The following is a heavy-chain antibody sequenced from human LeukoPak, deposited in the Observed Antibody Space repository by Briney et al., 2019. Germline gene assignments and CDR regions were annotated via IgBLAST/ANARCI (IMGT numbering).Heavy chain of an antibody. CDR3: ARVTRGYYYMDV. Sequence: GGSLRLSCAASGFTFSSYSMNWVRQAPGKGREWVSYISSSSSTIYYADSVKGRLTISRDNAKNSLYLQMNSLRAEDTAVYYCARVTRGYYYMDVWGKGTTVTVSS. CDR1: GFTFSSYS. V-gene: IGHV3-48*01. J-gene: IGHJ6*03. D-gene: IGHD3-10*01. CDR2: ISSSSSTI.